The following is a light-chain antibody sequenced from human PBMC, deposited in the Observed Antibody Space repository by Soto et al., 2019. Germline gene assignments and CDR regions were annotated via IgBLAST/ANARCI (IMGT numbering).Light chain of an antibody. CDR2: DTS. J-gene: IGKJ5*01. V-gene: IGKV3-15*01. CDR3: QQYNNWHPIT. Sequence: EIVMMQSPATLSVSPGERSTLSCMAIQSVSIKLAWYQQKPCQAPRLLIYDTSTRATGIPARFSGSGSGTEFTLTISSLQYEDFAVYYCQQYNNWHPITFGQGTRLEIK. CDR1: QSVSIK.